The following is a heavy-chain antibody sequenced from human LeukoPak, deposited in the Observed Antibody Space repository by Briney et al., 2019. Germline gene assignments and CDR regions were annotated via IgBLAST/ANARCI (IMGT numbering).Heavy chain of an antibody. CDR3: ARGLWHSTN. Sequence: SETLSLTCTVSGGSISSSIYYWGWIRQPPGKGLEWIGSLYHSGSTYYNPSLESRLTMSVDTSKNQFSLRLSSVTAADTAVYYCARGLWHSTNWGPGTLVTVSS. V-gene: IGHV4-39*07. CDR1: GGSISSSIYY. CDR2: LYHSGST. J-gene: IGHJ4*02.